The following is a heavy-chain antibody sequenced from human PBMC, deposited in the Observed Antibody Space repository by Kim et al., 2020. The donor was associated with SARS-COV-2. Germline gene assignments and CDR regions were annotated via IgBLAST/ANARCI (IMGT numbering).Heavy chain of an antibody. Sequence: GGSLRLSCAASGFTFSNAWMSWVRQAPGKGLEWVGRIKSKTDGGTTDYAAPVKGRFTISRDDSKNTLYLQMNSLKTEDTAVYYCTTEPEYTIFHRFDYWGQGTLVTVSS. D-gene: IGHD3-9*01. V-gene: IGHV3-15*01. CDR2: IKSKTDGGTT. J-gene: IGHJ4*02. CDR1: GFTFSNAW. CDR3: TTEPEYTIFHRFDY.